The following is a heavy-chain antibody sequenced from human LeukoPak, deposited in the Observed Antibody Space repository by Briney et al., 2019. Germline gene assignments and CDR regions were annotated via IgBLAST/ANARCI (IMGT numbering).Heavy chain of an antibody. D-gene: IGHD6-19*01. CDR3: ARDRGWYSDY. Sequence: GGSLRLSCAASGFTFSSYAMSWVRQAPGKGLEWVSYIRSSSSTIYYADSVKGRFTISRDNAKSSLYLQMNSLRDEDTAVYYCARDRGWYSDYWGQGTLVTVSS. CDR2: IRSSSSTI. V-gene: IGHV3-48*02. J-gene: IGHJ4*02. CDR1: GFTFSSYA.